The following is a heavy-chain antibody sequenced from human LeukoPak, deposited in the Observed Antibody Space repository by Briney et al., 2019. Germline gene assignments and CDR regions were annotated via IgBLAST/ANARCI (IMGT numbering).Heavy chain of an antibody. V-gene: IGHV4-59*08. CDR1: GGSISSYY. CDR2: IYYSGST. D-gene: IGHD1-26*01. CDR3: ARHDPIVGTPDAFDI. Sequence: PSETLSLTCTVSGGSISSYYWSWIRQPPGKGLEWIAYIYYSGSTDCNPSLKSRVTISLDTSKNQFSLKLSSVTAADTAVYYCARHDPIVGTPDAFDIWGQGTMVTVSS. J-gene: IGHJ3*02.